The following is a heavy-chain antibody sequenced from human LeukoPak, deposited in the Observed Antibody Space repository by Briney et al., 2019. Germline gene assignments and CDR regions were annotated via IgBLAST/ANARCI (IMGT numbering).Heavy chain of an antibody. CDR3: ARAPNWGSAYFDY. D-gene: IGHD7-27*01. Sequence: GASLKVSCKASGYTFTSTGICWVRQAPGQGLEWMGWVSTYNGNTNYAQKFQGRVTMTTDTSTSTAYMELSRLRSDDTAVYYCARAPNWGSAYFDYWGQGTLVTVSS. J-gene: IGHJ4*02. CDR2: VSTYNGNT. CDR1: GYTFTSTG. V-gene: IGHV1-18*01.